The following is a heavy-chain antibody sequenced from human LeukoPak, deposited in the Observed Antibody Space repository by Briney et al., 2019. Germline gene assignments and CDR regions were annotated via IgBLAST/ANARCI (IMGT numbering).Heavy chain of an antibody. D-gene: IGHD2-15*01. CDR1: GFTFSSYA. Sequence: PGGSLRLSCAASGFTFSSYAMHWVRQAPSKGLEWVAVISYDGSNKYYADSVKGRFTISRDNSKNTLYLQMNSLRAEDTAVYYCAKGHLAATPPDYWGQGTLVTVSS. J-gene: IGHJ4*02. V-gene: IGHV3-30-3*01. CDR2: ISYDGSNK. CDR3: AKGHLAATPPDY.